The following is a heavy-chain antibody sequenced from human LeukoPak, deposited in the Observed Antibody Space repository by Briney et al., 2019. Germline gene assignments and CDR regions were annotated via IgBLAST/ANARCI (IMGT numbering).Heavy chain of an antibody. J-gene: IGHJ3*02. Sequence: ASVKVSCKVSGYTLTELSMHWVRQAPGKGLEWMGGFDPGDGETIYAQKFQGRVTMTRDTSISTAYMELSRLRSDDTAVYYCARPLLGDCSSTSCYYPIDAFDIWGQGTMVTVSS. D-gene: IGHD2-2*01. CDR2: FDPGDGET. CDR3: ARPLLGDCSSTSCYYPIDAFDI. CDR1: GYTLTELS. V-gene: IGHV1-24*01.